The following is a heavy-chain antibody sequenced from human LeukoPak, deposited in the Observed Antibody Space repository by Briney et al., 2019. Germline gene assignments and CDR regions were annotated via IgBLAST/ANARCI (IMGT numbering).Heavy chain of an antibody. J-gene: IGHJ4*02. CDR1: GITFSSYW. CDR2: INTQGTYT. CDR3: VIDLGDYNDF. V-gene: IGHV3-74*01. Sequence: GGSLRLSCAVSGITFSSYWMHWVRQDPGRGLLWVSRINTQGTYTNYADSVKGRFTISRDNAKNTLYLQMSSLRADDTAVYYCVIDLGDYNDFWGQGTLVSVSS. D-gene: IGHD2-15*01.